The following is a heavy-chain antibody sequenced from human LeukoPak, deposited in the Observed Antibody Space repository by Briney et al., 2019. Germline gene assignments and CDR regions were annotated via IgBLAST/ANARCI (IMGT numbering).Heavy chain of an antibody. CDR2: ISNSGAST. CDR3: AKFTLGYYDSSGYFEYFDY. Sequence: GGSLRLSCAASGFTFSSYAMSWVRQAPGKGLEWVSSISNSGASTHHADSVRGLFTISRDNSKDTLYLQMNSLRAEDTAVYYCAKFTLGYYDSSGYFEYFDYWGQGTLVTVSS. J-gene: IGHJ4*02. D-gene: IGHD3-22*01. CDR1: GFTFSSYA. V-gene: IGHV3-23*01.